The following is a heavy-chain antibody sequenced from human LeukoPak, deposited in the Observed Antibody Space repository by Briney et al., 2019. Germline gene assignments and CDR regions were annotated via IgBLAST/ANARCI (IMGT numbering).Heavy chain of an antibody. CDR1: GGSISSGGYY. V-gene: IGHV4-31*03. J-gene: IGHJ4*02. D-gene: IGHD1-1*01. CDR3: ARDSATGTADY. Sequence: SQTLSLTCTVSGGSISSGGYYWSWIRQHPGKGLEWIGYIYYRGSTYYNPSLKSRITISVDTSKNQFSLKLSSVTAADTAVYYCARDSATGTADYWGQGTLVTVSS. CDR2: IYYRGST.